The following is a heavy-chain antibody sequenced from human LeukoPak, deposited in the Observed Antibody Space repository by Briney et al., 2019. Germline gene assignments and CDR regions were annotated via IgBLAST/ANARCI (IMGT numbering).Heavy chain of an antibody. CDR2: IYYSGST. CDR1: GGSISSSSYY. CDR3: ARDYSTGTTDDAFDI. Sequence: PSETLSLTCTVSGGSISSSSYYWGWIRQPPGKGLEWIGSIYYSGSTYYNPSLKSRVTISVDTSKNQFSLKLSSVTAADTAVYYCARDYSTGTTDDAFDIWGQGTMVTVSS. V-gene: IGHV4-39*07. J-gene: IGHJ3*02. D-gene: IGHD1-1*01.